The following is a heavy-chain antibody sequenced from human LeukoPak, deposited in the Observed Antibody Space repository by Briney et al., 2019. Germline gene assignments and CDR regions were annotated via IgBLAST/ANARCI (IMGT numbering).Heavy chain of an antibody. CDR1: GFTFNNYS. D-gene: IGHD1-26*01. V-gene: IGHV3-48*04. Sequence: GGSLRLSCAASGFTFNNYSMNWVHQAPGKGLEWVSYISGNSRTVYYADSVKGRFTISRDNAKNSLYLQMNSLRAEDTAVYYCARDWDAFDIWGQGTMVTVSS. CDR2: ISGNSRTV. J-gene: IGHJ3*02. CDR3: ARDWDAFDI.